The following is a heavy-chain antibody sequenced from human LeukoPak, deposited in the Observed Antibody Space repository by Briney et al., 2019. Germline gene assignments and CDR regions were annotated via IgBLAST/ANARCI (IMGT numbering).Heavy chain of an antibody. CDR3: ARDKGYSSSCNDY. CDR2: IWYDGSNK. J-gene: IGHJ4*02. Sequence: QPGRSLRLSCAASGFTFSSYGMHWVRQAPGKGLEWVAVIWYDGSNKYYAYSVKGRFTISRDNSKTTLYLQMNSLRAEDTAVYYCARDKGYSSSCNDYWGQGTLVTVSS. V-gene: IGHV3-33*01. D-gene: IGHD6-13*01. CDR1: GFTFSSYG.